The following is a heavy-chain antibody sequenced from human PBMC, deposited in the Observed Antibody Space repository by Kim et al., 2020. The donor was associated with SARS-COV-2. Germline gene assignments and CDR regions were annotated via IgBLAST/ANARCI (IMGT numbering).Heavy chain of an antibody. CDR3: ARERTGYDSSGYLSL. Sequence: GGSLRLSCAASGFTFSSYAMHWVRQAPGKGLEWVAVISYDGSNKYYADSVKGRFTISRDNSKNTLYLQMNSLRAEDTAVYYCARERTGYDSSGYLSLWG. CDR1: GFTFSSYA. J-gene: IGHJ2*01. CDR2: ISYDGSNK. D-gene: IGHD3-22*01. V-gene: IGHV3-30*04.